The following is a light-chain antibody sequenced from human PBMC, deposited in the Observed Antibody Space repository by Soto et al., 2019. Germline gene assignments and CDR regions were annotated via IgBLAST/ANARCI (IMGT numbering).Light chain of an antibody. Sequence: EIVMTQSPATLSVSPGERATLSCGASQSVRNNLAGYQQKPGQAPRLLIYGASTRATGIPARFSGSVSETEFTLTISSLQSEDSGVYSCQHYNTWPYTFGQGTKLEIK. V-gene: IGKV3-15*01. J-gene: IGKJ2*01. CDR2: GAS. CDR3: QHYNTWPYT. CDR1: QSVRNN.